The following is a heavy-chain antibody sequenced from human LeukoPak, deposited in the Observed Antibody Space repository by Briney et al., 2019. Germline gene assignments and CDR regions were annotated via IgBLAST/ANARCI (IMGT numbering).Heavy chain of an antibody. Sequence: ASVKVSCKASGGTFSSYAISWVRQAPGQGLEWMGGIIPIFGTANYAQKFQGRVTITTDESTSTAYMELSSLTSEETAVYYCARGGPAAIAKGDYYYYYMDGWGKGTTVTVSS. CDR3: ARGGPAAIAKGDYYYYYMDG. CDR2: IIPIFGTA. D-gene: IGHD2-2*02. V-gene: IGHV1-69*05. J-gene: IGHJ6*03. CDR1: GGTFSSYA.